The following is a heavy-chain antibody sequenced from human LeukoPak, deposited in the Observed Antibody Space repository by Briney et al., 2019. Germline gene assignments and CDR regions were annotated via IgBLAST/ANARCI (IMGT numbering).Heavy chain of an antibody. CDR1: GFTFSDYY. CDR3: ATTVTTAVAGTFDY. Sequence: PGGSLRLSCEASGFTFSDYYMSWIRQAPGKGLEWVSVIYSGGSTYYADSVKGRFTISRDNSKNTLYLQMNSLRAEDTAVYYCATTVTTAVAGTFDYWGQGTLVTVSS. D-gene: IGHD4-17*01. J-gene: IGHJ4*02. V-gene: IGHV3-53*01. CDR2: IYSGGST.